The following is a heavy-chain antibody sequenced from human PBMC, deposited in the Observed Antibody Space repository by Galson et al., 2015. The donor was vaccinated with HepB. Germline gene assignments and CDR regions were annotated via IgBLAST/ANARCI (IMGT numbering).Heavy chain of an antibody. V-gene: IGHV1-69*13. D-gene: IGHD6-25*01. CDR2: FIPIFSSP. Sequence: SVKVSCKASGGTFNNFAINWVRQAPGQGLEWIGGFIPIFSSPNYAQKFQHRVTISADESTTTAYLEVNNLRSEDTAMYYCAVVHDVNSGGYDFWGQGTLVTVSS. J-gene: IGHJ4*02. CDR3: AVVHDVNSGGYDF. CDR1: GGTFNNFA.